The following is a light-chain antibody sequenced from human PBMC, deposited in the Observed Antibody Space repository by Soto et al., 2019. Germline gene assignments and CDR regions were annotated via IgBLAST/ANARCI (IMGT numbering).Light chain of an antibody. CDR2: GAS. J-gene: IGKJ1*01. Sequence: EIVLTQSPGSLSLSPGQRATLSCRASQSVDTTFFSWYQKKPGQAPRLLIYGASKSATVIPDRFSGSGSGSDFTFIISILEPEDVTVYYCQQYMSSVTFGQGTKVEIK. V-gene: IGKV3-20*01. CDR3: QQYMSSVT. CDR1: QSVDTTF.